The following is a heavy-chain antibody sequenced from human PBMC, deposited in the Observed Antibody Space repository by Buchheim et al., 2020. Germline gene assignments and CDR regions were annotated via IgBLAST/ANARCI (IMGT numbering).Heavy chain of an antibody. CDR2: INHSGST. Sequence: QVQLQQWGAGLLKPSETLSLTCAVYGGSFSAYYWSWIRQPPGKGLEWIGEINHSGSTNYNPSLKRRVTISVDTSKNQFSLKLSSVTAADTAVYYCARVPISIDCSSTSCSRGYFDYWGQGNL. CDR3: ARVPISIDCSSTSCSRGYFDY. D-gene: IGHD2-2*01. J-gene: IGHJ4*02. CDR1: GGSFSAYY. V-gene: IGHV4-34*01.